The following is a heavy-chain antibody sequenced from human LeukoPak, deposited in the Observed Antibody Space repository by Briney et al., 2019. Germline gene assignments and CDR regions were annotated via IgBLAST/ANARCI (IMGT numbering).Heavy chain of an antibody. J-gene: IGHJ3*02. Sequence: GSLRLSCAASGFIVSNHYMSWVRQAPGKGLEWVSITYSGGSTWYADSMEGRFTVSRDNSKNTLYLQMKSLRTEDTAVYYCTRGSSWPMFDIWGQGTMVTVSS. D-gene: IGHD6-13*01. V-gene: IGHV3-66*02. CDR3: TRGSSWPMFDI. CDR1: GFIVSNHY. CDR2: TYSGGST.